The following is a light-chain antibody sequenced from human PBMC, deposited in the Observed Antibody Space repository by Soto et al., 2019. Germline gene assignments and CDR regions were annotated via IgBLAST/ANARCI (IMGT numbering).Light chain of an antibody. CDR2: AAS. Sequence: AIRVTQSPSSLAASTGARVTITSRASQGISSYLAWYQQTPGKAPKLLIYAASTLQSGVPSRFSGSGSGTDFTLTISFLQSEDFATYCCQQYYSYPPTFGQGTKVDI. V-gene: IGKV1-8*01. CDR3: QQYYSYPPT. CDR1: QGISSY. J-gene: IGKJ1*01.